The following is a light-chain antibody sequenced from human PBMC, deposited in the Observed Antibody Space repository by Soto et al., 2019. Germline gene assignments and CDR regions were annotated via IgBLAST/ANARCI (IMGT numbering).Light chain of an antibody. V-gene: IGLV2-14*01. Sequence: QSVLTQPASVSGSPGQSITISCTGTSSDIGRYNYVSWYQQYPGKAPKFMIYDVSNRPSGVSNRFSGSKSGNTASLTISGLQAEDEADYYCSSYIISSTYVFGTGTKVTVL. CDR2: DVS. J-gene: IGLJ1*01. CDR3: SSYIISSTYV. CDR1: SSDIGRYNY.